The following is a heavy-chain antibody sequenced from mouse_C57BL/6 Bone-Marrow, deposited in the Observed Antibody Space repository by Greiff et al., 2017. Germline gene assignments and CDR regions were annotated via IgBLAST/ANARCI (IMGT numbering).Heavy chain of an antibody. V-gene: IGHV1-81*01. CDR1: GYTFTSYG. CDR2: IYPRSGNT. D-gene: IGHD1-1*01. CDR3: ARGIYYGSSYYFDY. Sequence: QVQLQQSGAALARPGASVKLSCKASGYTFTSYGISWVKQRTGQGLEWIGEIYPRSGNTYYNEKFKGKATLTADKSSSTAYMELRSLTSEDSAVYFCARGIYYGSSYYFDYWGQGTTLTVSS. J-gene: IGHJ2*01.